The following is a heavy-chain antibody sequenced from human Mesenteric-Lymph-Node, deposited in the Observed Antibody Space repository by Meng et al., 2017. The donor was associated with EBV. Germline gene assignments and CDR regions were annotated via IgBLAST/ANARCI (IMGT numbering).Heavy chain of an antibody. CDR3: ATGERSGYVAH. D-gene: IGHD5-12*01. CDR1: GGSLDSSHW. Sequence: QLHVSVPVLVRPSRTPSLTCAVPGGSLDSSHWWSWVLQPPGKGLEWIGEIFHSGITNYNPSLKNRVITSVDKSTNQFSLNLISVTAAYTATYYCATGERSGYVAHWGQGTLVTVSS. V-gene: IGHV4-4*02. J-gene: IGHJ5*02. CDR2: IFHSGIT.